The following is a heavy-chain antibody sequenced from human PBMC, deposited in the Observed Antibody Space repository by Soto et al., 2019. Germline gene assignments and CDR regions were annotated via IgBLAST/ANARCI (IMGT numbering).Heavy chain of an antibody. CDR3: AKGHGYGFDY. D-gene: IGHD5-18*01. Sequence: GGSLRLSCAVAGFTFSSYAINWVRQAPGKGLEWVSGISGSGVSTYHADSVKGRLTISRDNSKNTLYLQMNSLRAEDTAVYYCAKGHGYGFDYWGQGTLVTVSP. CDR2: ISGSGVST. J-gene: IGHJ4*02. V-gene: IGHV3-23*01. CDR1: GFTFSSYA.